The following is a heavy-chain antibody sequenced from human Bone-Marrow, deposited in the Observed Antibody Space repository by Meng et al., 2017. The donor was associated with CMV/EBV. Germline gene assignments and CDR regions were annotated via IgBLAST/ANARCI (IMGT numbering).Heavy chain of an antibody. CDR3: ARDGHPPYYDILTGASY. Sequence: GGSLRLSCAASGFTFDDYGMSWVRQAPGKGPEWVSGINWNGGSTGYADSVKGRFTISRDNSKNTLYLQMNSLRAEDTAVYYCARDGHPPYYDILTGASYWGQGNLVTVSS. D-gene: IGHD3-9*01. V-gene: IGHV3-20*04. J-gene: IGHJ4*02. CDR1: GFTFDDYG. CDR2: INWNGGST.